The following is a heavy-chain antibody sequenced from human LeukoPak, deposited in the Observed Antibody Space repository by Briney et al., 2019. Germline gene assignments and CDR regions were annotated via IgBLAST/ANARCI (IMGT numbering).Heavy chain of an antibody. CDR2: IYSGGST. Sequence: GGSLRLSCAASGFTFSSYAMNWVRQAPGKGLEWVSVIYSGGSTYYADSVKGRFTISRDSSKNTLYLQMNSLRVEDTAVYYCARFPGIANVFYYGMDVWGQGTTVTVSS. V-gene: IGHV3-66*01. J-gene: IGHJ6*02. CDR3: ARFPGIANVFYYGMDV. D-gene: IGHD6-13*01. CDR1: GFTFSSYA.